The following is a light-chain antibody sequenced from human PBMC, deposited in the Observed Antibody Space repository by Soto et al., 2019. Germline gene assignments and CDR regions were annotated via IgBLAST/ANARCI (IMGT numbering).Light chain of an antibody. V-gene: IGKV3-20*01. J-gene: IGKJ1*01. CDR1: QSVSSNY. CDR2: GAY. Sequence: EVMLTQSPGTLSLSPGERATLSCRASQSVSSNYLAWYQQKSGQAPRLLIYGAYNRATGIPDRFSGSGSGTDFTLTIRRLEPEDFAVYYWQQYDTSPRTFGQGTKVEFK. CDR3: QQYDTSPRT.